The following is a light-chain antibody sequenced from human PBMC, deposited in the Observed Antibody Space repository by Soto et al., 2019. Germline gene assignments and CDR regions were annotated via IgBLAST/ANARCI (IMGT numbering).Light chain of an antibody. CDR2: GAS. CDR1: QGDRRN. V-gene: IGKV3-15*01. CDR3: KQYNNWWT. J-gene: IGKJ1*01. Sequence: EIVLTQSPGTLSVSPGGIATRSWRASQGDRRNLSWYQQKPVQAPRPLIYGASTRATGIPASFSGSGSGTEFTLTIRSLQSEDFAFYYCKQYNNWWTCGQGTQVDIK.